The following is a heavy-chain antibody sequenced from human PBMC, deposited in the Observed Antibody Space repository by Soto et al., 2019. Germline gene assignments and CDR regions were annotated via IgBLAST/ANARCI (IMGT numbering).Heavy chain of an antibody. V-gene: IGHV2-5*02. J-gene: IGHJ4*02. CDR3: AHEGRAASGRGYYFDY. CDR2: IYWDDVK. Sequence: QITLKESGPTLVKPTQTLTLTCTFSGFSLSTSGVGVGWIRQPPGKALEWLALIYWDDVKRYSPSLKSRLTITKDASKNQVVLTMTNMDPVDTATYYCAHEGRAASGRGYYFDYLGQGTLVTVSS. D-gene: IGHD6-13*01. CDR1: GFSLSTSGVG.